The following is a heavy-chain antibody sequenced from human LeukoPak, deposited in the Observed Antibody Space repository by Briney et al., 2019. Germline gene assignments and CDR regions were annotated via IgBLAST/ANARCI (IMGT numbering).Heavy chain of an antibody. CDR2: TSAYNDNT. J-gene: IGHJ4*02. Sequence: WVKVSCKVSGYTFTSYGIRWVRQAPGQGLEWMGWTSAYNDNTNYAQKLQGRVTMTTDTSTSTAYMELRSLRSDDTAVYYCARELAAAGNDYCGQATLVTVSS. D-gene: IGHD6-13*01. CDR1: GYTFTSYG. CDR3: ARELAAAGNDY. V-gene: IGHV1-18*01.